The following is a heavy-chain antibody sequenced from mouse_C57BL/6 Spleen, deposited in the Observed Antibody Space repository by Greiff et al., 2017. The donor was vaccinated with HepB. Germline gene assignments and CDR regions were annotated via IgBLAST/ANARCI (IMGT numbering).Heavy chain of an antibody. D-gene: IGHD4-1*01. CDR1: GYTFTDYY. V-gene: IGHV1-76*01. Sequence: QVQLKESGAELVRPGASVKLSCKASGYTFTDYYINWVKQRPGQGLEWIARIYPGSGNTYYNEKFKGKATLTAEKSSSTAYMQLSSLTSEDSAVYFCARGTGTKGDYAMDYWGQGTSVTVSS. CDR3: ARGTGTKGDYAMDY. J-gene: IGHJ4*01. CDR2: IYPGSGNT.